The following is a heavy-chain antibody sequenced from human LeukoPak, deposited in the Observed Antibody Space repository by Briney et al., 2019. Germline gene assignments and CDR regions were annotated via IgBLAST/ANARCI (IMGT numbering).Heavy chain of an antibody. CDR3: VRFSGSGSRLFDY. J-gene: IGHJ4*02. CDR1: GFTFSSYW. V-gene: IGHV3-74*01. D-gene: IGHD3-10*01. Sequence: PGGSLRLSCAASGFTFSSYWMHWVRQALGEGLVWVSRINSDGSSTNYADSVKGRFTISRDNAKNTLYLQMNSLRAEDTAVYNCVRFSGSGSRLFDYWGQGTLVTVSS. CDR2: INSDGSST.